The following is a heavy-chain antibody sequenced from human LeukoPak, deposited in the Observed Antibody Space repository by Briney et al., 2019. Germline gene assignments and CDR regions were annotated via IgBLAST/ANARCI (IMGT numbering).Heavy chain of an antibody. CDR3: ARDNDWLNGFDI. CDR2: ISVYNGNT. Sequence: ASVRLSCKAFGYTFTSYDISWVRQAPGQGLEWMGLISVYNGNTNYAQNLQGRLTMTTDTSTSIAYMELRSLRSDDTAVYYCARDNDWLNGFDIWGQGTMVTVSS. CDR1: GYTFTSYD. V-gene: IGHV1-18*01. D-gene: IGHD3-9*01. J-gene: IGHJ3*02.